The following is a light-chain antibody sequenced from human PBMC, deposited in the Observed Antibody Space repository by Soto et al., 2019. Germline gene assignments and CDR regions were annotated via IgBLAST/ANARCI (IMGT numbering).Light chain of an antibody. V-gene: IGLV1-44*01. CDR1: SSNIGSNA. Sequence: QSALTQPPSASGTPGQRVTISCSGSSSNIGSNAVNWYQHLPGTAPKLLIYSSNQRPSGVPDRFSGSKSGTSASLAISGLQSEDEADFYCATWDDSLNGRWVFGGGTKLTVL. CDR3: ATWDDSLNGRWV. CDR2: SSN. J-gene: IGLJ3*02.